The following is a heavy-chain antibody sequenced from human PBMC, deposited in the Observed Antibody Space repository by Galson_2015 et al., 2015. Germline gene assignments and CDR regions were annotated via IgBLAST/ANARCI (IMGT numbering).Heavy chain of an antibody. Sequence: SLRLSCAASGFTFRSSAMNWVRQAPGKGLERVSTISGSGGTTYYADSVKGRFTISRDNSKNTLYLQMDSLRAEDSALYYCAKGVAGGGLDYWGQGTLVTVSS. J-gene: IGHJ4*02. V-gene: IGHV3-23*01. CDR2: ISGSGGTT. D-gene: IGHD3-16*01. CDR3: AKGVAGGGLDY. CDR1: GFTFRSSA.